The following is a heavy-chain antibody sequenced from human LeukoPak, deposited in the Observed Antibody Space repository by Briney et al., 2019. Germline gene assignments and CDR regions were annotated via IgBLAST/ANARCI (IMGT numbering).Heavy chain of an antibody. D-gene: IGHD7-27*01. Sequence: GGSLRLSCAASGFTFSDAWMNWVRQAPGKGLEWVGRIKRKTDAGTTDYAAPVKGRFTISRDDSKNTLYLQMNSLKTEDTAVYYCTTGNWGPYWGQGTLVTVSS. CDR2: IKRKTDAGTT. V-gene: IGHV3-15*07. CDR1: GFTFSDAW. CDR3: TTGNWGPY. J-gene: IGHJ4*02.